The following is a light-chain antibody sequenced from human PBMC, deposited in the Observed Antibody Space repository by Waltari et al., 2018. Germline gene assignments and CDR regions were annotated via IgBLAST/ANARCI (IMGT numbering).Light chain of an antibody. J-gene: IGLJ2*01. CDR2: NKN. CDR1: SLRRYY. CDR3: NSRDSSGNHPV. Sequence: SSELTQDPAVSVALGQTVSITCPGDSLRRYYASWYQQKPGQAPVLVIYNKNNRPSGIPDRFSGSSSGNTASLTITGAQAEDEADYYCNSRDSSGNHPVFGGGTKLTVL. V-gene: IGLV3-19*01.